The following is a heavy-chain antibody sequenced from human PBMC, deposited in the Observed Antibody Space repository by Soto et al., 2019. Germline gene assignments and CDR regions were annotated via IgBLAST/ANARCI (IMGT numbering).Heavy chain of an antibody. CDR3: ARAGAVAGKDYYYYGMDV. Sequence: PGGSLRLSCAASGFTFSSYSMNWVRQAPGKGLEWVSYISSSSSTIYYADSVKGRFTISRDNAKNSLYLQVNSLRDEDTAVYYCARAGAVAGKDYYYYGMDVWGQGTTVTVSS. CDR1: GFTFSSYS. CDR2: ISSSSSTI. J-gene: IGHJ6*02. V-gene: IGHV3-48*02. D-gene: IGHD6-19*01.